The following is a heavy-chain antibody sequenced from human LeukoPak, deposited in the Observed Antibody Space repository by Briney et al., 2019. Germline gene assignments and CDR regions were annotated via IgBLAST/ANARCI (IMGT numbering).Heavy chain of an antibody. D-gene: IGHD2-15*01. CDR1: GFTFSNSA. CDR2: IVVGSGNT. J-gene: IGHJ4*02. CDR3: AADLYYSGGSCSVH. Sequence: SVKVSCKASGFTFSNSAMQWVRQARGQRLEWIGWIVVGSGNTNYAQKFQQRLTITRDMSTSTAYMELSSLRSEDTAVYFCAADLYYSGGSCSVHWGQGTLVTVSS. V-gene: IGHV1-58*02.